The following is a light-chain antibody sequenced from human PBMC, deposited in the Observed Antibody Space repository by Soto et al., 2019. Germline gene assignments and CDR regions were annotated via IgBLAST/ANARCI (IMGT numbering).Light chain of an antibody. CDR2: AAS. CDR3: QQYKSASFT. J-gene: IGKJ3*01. CDR1: QGIRNY. Sequence: DIQMTQSPSSLPASVGDRVTITRRASQGIRNYLAWYQQKPGQVPKLLIYAASTLQPGVPSRFSGGGSGTDFTLTISNLQPEDVATYYCQQYKSASFTFGPGTKVDIK. V-gene: IGKV1-27*01.